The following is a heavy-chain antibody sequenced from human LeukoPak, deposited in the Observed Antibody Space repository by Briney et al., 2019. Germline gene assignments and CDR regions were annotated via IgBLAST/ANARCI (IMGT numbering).Heavy chain of an antibody. CDR3: VRDPGGWGMDV. CDR1: GFTFSTYD. J-gene: IGHJ6*02. V-gene: IGHV3-13*01. Sequence: GGSLRLSCVASGFTFSTYDMHWVRQATGKGLEWVSDIGKGGDTHYAGSVKGRFTISRDNAKNSLYLQMNSLRPGDTAVYYCVRDPGGWGMDVWGQGTTVTVSS. CDR2: IGKGGDT. D-gene: IGHD2-15*01.